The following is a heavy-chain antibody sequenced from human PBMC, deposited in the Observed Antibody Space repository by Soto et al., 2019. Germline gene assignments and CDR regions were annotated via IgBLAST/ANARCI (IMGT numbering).Heavy chain of an antibody. CDR3: ARASVTTAYYYYGMDV. CDR2: IIPIFGTA. V-gene: IGHV1-69*01. J-gene: IGHJ6*02. CDR1: GGTFSSYA. Sequence: QVQLVQSGAEVKKPGSSVKVSCKASGGTFSSYAISWVRQAPGQGLEWMGGIIPIFGTANYAQKFQGRVTITADESTSTADMELSSLRSEDTAVYYCARASVTTAYYYYGMDVWGQGTTVTVSS. D-gene: IGHD2-2*01.